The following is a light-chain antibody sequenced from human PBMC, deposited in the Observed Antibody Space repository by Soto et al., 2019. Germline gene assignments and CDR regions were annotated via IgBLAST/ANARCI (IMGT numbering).Light chain of an antibody. V-gene: IGLV1-44*01. CDR1: SSNIGSNN. CDR2: ETN. CDR3: AAWDDSLNGVV. J-gene: IGLJ2*01. Sequence: QAVVTQPPSTSGTPGQRVTISCSGSSSNIGSNNINWYQQLPGTAPKLLIYETNQRPSGVPDRFSGSKSGTSASLAISGLQSEDEADYYCAAWDDSLNGVVFGGGTKLTVL.